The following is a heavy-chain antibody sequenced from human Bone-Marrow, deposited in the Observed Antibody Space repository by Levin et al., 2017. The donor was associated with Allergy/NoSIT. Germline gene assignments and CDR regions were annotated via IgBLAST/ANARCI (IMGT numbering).Heavy chain of an antibody. CDR1: RGSIDTGFYY. V-gene: IGHV4-31*03. CDR3: ARDHRRKNNGNDSFNY. J-gene: IGHJ4*02. D-gene: IGHD1-20*01. Sequence: SQTLSLTCTVSRGSIDTGFYYCTWIRQHPGRGLEWIGYISYSGDTYYNPCLESRITISGDMSKNQFSLPLTSVTAADTAIYYCARDHRRKNNGNDSFNYWGQGTLVTVSS. CDR2: ISYSGDT.